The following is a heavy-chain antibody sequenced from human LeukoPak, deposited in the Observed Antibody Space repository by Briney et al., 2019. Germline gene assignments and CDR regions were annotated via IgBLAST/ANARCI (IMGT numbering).Heavy chain of an antibody. CDR3: ARDRDDFWSGYADY. D-gene: IGHD3-3*01. J-gene: IGHJ4*02. CDR2: INSDGSIT. Sequence: GGSLRLSCAASGFTFSRNWMHWVRQAPGKGLVWVSRINSDGSITNYADSVKGRFTISRDNAKNTLYLQMNSLRAEDTAVYYCARDRDDFWSGYADYWGQGTLVTVSS. CDR1: GFTFSRNW. V-gene: IGHV3-74*01.